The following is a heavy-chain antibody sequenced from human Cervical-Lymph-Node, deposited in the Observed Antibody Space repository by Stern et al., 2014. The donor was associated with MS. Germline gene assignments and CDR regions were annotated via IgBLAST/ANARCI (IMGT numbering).Heavy chain of an antibody. Sequence: QVQLEESGAEVKKPGSSVKLSCKASGGTFSSYAISWVRQAPGQGLAWMGGIIPIFGTANYAQKFQGRVTITADESTSTAYMELSSLRSEDTAVYYCARGELKEGLVRGMDVWGQGTTVTVSS. CDR2: IIPIFGTA. CDR3: ARGELKEGLVRGMDV. J-gene: IGHJ6*02. CDR1: GGTFSSYA. D-gene: IGHD1-26*01. V-gene: IGHV1-69*01.